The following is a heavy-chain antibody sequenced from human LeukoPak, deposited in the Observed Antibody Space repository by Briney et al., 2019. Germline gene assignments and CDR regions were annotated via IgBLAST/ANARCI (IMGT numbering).Heavy chain of an antibody. CDR1: GGSISSYY. CDR3: ARGRGYGNRWASFNYYYYMDV. D-gene: IGHD5-18*01. CDR2: IYTSGST. V-gene: IGHV4-4*07. J-gene: IGHJ6*03. Sequence: PSETLSLTCTVSGGSISSYYWSWIRQPAGKGLEWIGRIYTSGSTNYNPSLKSRVTISVDTSKNQFSLKLSSVTAADTAVYYCARGRGYGNRWASFNYYYYMDVWGKGTTVTVSS.